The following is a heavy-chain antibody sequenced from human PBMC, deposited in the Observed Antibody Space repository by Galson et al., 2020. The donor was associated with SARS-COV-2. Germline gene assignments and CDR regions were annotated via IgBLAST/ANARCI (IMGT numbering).Heavy chain of an antibody. J-gene: IGHJ4*02. Sequence: TLSLTCAASGGTISSGGFTWSWKRPAPGQGREWIGYIYCSGSTYYNPSLKSRVTISVDTSKNQFSLKLSSVTAADTAVYYCARGAAADPFDYWGQGTLVTVSS. CDR2: IYCSGST. CDR1: GGTISSGGFT. D-gene: IGHD6-13*01. CDR3: ARGAAADPFDY. V-gene: IGHV4-30-4*07.